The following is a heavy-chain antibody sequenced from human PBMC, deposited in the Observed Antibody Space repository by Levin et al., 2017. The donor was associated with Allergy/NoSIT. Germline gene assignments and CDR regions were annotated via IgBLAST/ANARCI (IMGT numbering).Heavy chain of an antibody. CDR1: GFTFDDYA. D-gene: IGHD6-13*01. CDR3: AKDFWVKQQLVMGDAFDI. J-gene: IGHJ3*02. CDR2: ISWNSGSI. Sequence: LSLTCAASGFTFDDYAMHWVRQAPGKGLEWVSGISWNSGSIGYADSVKGRFTISRDNAKNSLYLQMNSLRAEDTALYYCAKDFWVKQQLVMGDAFDIWGQGTMVTVSS. V-gene: IGHV3-9*01.